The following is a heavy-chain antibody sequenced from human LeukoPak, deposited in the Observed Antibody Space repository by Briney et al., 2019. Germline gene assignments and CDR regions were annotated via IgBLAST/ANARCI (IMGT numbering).Heavy chain of an antibody. J-gene: IGHJ4*02. CDR3: ARDGNQLFYYFDY. V-gene: IGHV3-30-3*01. CDR2: ISYDGSNK. CDR1: GFTFSSYA. D-gene: IGHD2-2*01. Sequence: GGSLRLSCAASGFTFSSYAMHWVRQAPGKGLEWVAVISYDGSNKYYADSVKGRFTISRDNSKNTLYLQMNSLRAEDTAVYYCARDGNQLFYYFDYWGQGTLVTVSP.